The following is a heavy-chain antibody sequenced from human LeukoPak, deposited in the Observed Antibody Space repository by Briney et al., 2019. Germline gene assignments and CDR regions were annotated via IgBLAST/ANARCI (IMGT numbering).Heavy chain of an antibody. J-gene: IGHJ6*03. CDR1: GYTFTSYG. CDR3: ARMVIRYFDWLLYGGGYYYYYMDV. V-gene: IGHV1-18*01. Sequence: ASVKVSCKASGYTFTSYGISWVRQAPGQGLEWMGWIRAYNGNTNYAQKLQGRVTMTTDTSTSTAYMELRSLRSDDTAVYYCARMVIRYFDWLLYGGGYYYYYMDVWGKGTTVTISS. CDR2: IRAYNGNT. D-gene: IGHD3-9*01.